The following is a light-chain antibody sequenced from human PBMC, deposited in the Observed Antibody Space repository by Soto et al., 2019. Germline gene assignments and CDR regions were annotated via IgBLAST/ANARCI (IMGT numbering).Light chain of an antibody. V-gene: IGKV3-15*01. CDR1: QSVDTN. Sequence: EIVMTQSPGTLSVSPGGRATLSCRASQSVDTNLAWYQQRPGQSPRLLVYGAFTRAAGLPARFSGRGSGTEFTLTISSLEPEDFAVYYCQQRSNRPRFTFGPGTKVDIK. CDR2: GAF. CDR3: QQRSNRPRFT. J-gene: IGKJ3*01.